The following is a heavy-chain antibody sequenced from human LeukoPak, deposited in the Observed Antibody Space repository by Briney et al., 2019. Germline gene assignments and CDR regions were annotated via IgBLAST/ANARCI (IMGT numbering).Heavy chain of an antibody. CDR1: GFTFSSYA. CDR2: ISYDGSNK. D-gene: IGHD6-19*01. CDR3: ARGGKQWLVRYYYYGMDV. V-gene: IGHV3-30*04. Sequence: PGGSLRLSCAAPGFTFSSYAMHWVRQAPGKGLEWVAVISYDGSNKYYADSVKGRFTISRDNSKNTLYLQMNSLRAEDTAVYYCARGGKQWLVRYYYYGMDVWGKGTTVTVSS. J-gene: IGHJ6*04.